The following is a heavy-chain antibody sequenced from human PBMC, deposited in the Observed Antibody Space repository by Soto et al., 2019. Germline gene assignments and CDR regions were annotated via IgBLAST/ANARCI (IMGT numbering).Heavy chain of an antibody. Sequence: GGSLRLSCAASGFTFSTYAMIWFRQAPGKGLEWVAVISYDGSNKYYADSVKGLGTFSRDNSKNTLYPKKNILPAEDPAVYIGAKDATVVVVNAILDYWGQGTLVTVSS. CDR2: ISYDGSNK. J-gene: IGHJ4*02. CDR3: AKDATVVVVNAILDY. D-gene: IGHD2-21*01. V-gene: IGHV3-30*18. CDR1: GFTFSTYA.